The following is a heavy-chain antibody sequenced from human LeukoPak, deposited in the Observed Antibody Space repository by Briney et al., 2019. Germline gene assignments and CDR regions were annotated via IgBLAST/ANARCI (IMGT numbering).Heavy chain of an antibody. V-gene: IGHV1-8*02. Sequence: SVKVSCKASGGTFSSYAINWVRQATGQGLEWMGWMNPNSGNTGYAQKFQGRVTMTRNTSISTAYMELSSLRSEDTAVYYCARGRSDIVVVTAIYYWGQGTLVTVSS. CDR2: MNPNSGNT. CDR1: GGTFSSYA. D-gene: IGHD2-21*02. CDR3: ARGRSDIVVVTAIYY. J-gene: IGHJ4*02.